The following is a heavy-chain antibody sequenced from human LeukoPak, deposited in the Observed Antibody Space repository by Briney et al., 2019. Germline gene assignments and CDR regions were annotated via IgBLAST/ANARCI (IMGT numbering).Heavy chain of an antibody. CDR1: GFTFSDHY. V-gene: IGHV3-72*01. J-gene: IGHJ3*02. D-gene: IGHD3-22*01. CDR3: ARVGDYYDSRGYSTDAFDI. Sequence: PGGSLRLSCAASGFTFSDHYMDWVRQAPGKGLEWVGRIRNRAKSYSTQNAPSVKDRFTISRDDSRNSLYLQMNSLKTEDTAVYFCARVGDYYDSRGYSTDAFDIWGQGTMVTVSS. CDR2: IRNRAKSYST.